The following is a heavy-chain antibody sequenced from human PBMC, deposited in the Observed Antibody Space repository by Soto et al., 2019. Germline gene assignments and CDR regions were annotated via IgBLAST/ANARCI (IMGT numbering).Heavy chain of an antibody. D-gene: IGHD1-26*01. CDR3: AKDQKGYYYFDY. J-gene: IGHJ4*02. CDR1: GFTFSSYA. V-gene: IGHV3-23*01. Sequence: RLSCAASGFTFSSYAMSWVRQAPGKGLEWVSAISGSGGSTYYADSVKGRFTISRDNSKNTLYLQMNSLRAEDTAVYYCAKDQKGYYYFDYWGQGTLVTVSS. CDR2: ISGSGGST.